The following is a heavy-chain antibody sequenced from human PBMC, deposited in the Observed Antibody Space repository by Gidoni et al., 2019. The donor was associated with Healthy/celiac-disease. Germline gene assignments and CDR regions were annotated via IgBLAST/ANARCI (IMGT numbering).Heavy chain of an antibody. V-gene: IGHV4-39*01. CDR3: ARHGIAARLFFDY. CDR2: IYYSGSN. D-gene: IGHD6-13*01. J-gene: IGHJ4*02. Sequence: QLQLQESGPGLVKPSETQSLTCTVSGGSISSSSYYWGWIRQPPGKGLEWIGSIYYSGSNYYNPSLKSRVTISVDTSKNQFSLKLSSVTAADTAVYYCARHGIAARLFFDYWGQGTLVTVSS. CDR1: GGSISSSSYY.